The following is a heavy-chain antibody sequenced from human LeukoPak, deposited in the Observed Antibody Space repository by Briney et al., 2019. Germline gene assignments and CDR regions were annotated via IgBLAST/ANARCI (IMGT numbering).Heavy chain of an antibody. J-gene: IGHJ4*02. D-gene: IGHD3-10*01. V-gene: IGHV3-7*01. Sequence: GGSLRLSCAASGFNFNNYWMSWVRQASGKGLEWVANKHQHGTETNYVDSVKGRFTISRDNANNLLYLQMNSLRAEDTAVYYCAGDLGTLTLVRGPITTTLWGVKTMDYWGQGTLVAVSS. CDR1: GFNFNNYW. CDR3: AGDLGTLTLVRGPITTTLWGVKTMDY. CDR2: KHQHGTET.